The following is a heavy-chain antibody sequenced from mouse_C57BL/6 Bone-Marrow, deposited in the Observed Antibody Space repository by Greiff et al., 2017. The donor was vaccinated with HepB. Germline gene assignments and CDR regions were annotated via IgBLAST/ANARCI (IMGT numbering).Heavy chain of an antibody. CDR2: IWSGGST. V-gene: IGHV2-2*01. CDR1: GFSLTSYG. J-gene: IGHJ4*01. CDR3: ARREDDYYGVFYAVDY. D-gene: IGHD1-1*01. Sequence: QVQLQQSGPGLVQPSQSLSITCTVSGFSLTSYGVHWVRQSPGKGLEWLGVIWSGGSTDYNAAFIYRLSISKDDSKSQVFFIMNSLQADDAAVDYCARREDDYYGVFYAVDYWGRGTSVTVSS.